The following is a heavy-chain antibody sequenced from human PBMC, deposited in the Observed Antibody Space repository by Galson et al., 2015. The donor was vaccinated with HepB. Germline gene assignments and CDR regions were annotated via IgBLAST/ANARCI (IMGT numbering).Heavy chain of an antibody. V-gene: IGHV1-18*01. J-gene: IGHJ6*02. CDR1: GYTFTSYG. CDR3: ATGYYDFWSGYYHYYYYGMDV. D-gene: IGHD3-3*01. CDR2: ISAYNGNT. Sequence: SVKVSCKASGYTFTSYGISWVRQAPGQGPEWMGWISAYNGNTNYAQKLQGRVTMTTDTSTSTAYMELRSLRSDDTAVYYCATGYYDFWSGYYHYYYYGMDVWGQGTTVTVSS.